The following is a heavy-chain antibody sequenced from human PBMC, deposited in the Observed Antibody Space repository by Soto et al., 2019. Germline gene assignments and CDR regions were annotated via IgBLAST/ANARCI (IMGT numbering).Heavy chain of an antibody. V-gene: IGHV4-39*01. Sequence: SETLSLTCTVSGGSISSSSYYWGWIRQPPGKGLEWIGSIYYSGSTYYNPSLKSRVTISVDTSKNQFSLKLSSVTAADTAVYYCARHKKHSSGPSAYWGQGTLVT. CDR1: GGSISSSSYY. CDR3: ARHKKHSSGPSAY. CDR2: IYYSGST. J-gene: IGHJ4*02. D-gene: IGHD3-22*01.